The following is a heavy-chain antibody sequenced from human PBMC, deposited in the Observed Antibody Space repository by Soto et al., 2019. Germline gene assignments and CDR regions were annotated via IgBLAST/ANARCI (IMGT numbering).Heavy chain of an antibody. CDR2: IYYSGST. CDR1: GGSISSGGYY. J-gene: IGHJ5*02. Sequence: SETLSLTCTVSGGSISSGGYYWSWIRQHPGKGLEWIGYIYYSGSTYYNPSLKSRVTISVDTSKNQFSLKLSSVTAADTAVYYCARDWYENWFDPWGQGTPVTVSS. D-gene: IGHD1-20*01. CDR3: ARDWYENWFDP. V-gene: IGHV4-31*03.